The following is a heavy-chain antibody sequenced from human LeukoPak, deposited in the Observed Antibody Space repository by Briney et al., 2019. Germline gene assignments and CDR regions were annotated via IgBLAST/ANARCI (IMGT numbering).Heavy chain of an antibody. J-gene: IGHJ2*01. Sequence: SETLSLTCTVSGGSISSYYWSWIRQPPGKGLEWIGYIYYSGSTNYNPSLKSRVTISVDSSKNRFSLKLSSVTAADTAVYYCARTYYYYSSGYQQYWYFDLWGRGTLVTVSS. CDR2: IYYSGST. V-gene: IGHV4-59*01. CDR3: ARTYYYYSSGYQQYWYFDL. CDR1: GGSISSYY. D-gene: IGHD3-22*01.